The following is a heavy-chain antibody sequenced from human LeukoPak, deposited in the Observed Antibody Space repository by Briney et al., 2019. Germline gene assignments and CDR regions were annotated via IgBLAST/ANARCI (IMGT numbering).Heavy chain of an antibody. V-gene: IGHV3-30*04. CDR1: GFTFSSYA. CDR3: ARPGQTYYYYYMDV. Sequence: GRSLRLSCAASGFTFSSYAMHWVRQAPGKGLEWVAVISYDGNNKYYADSVKGRFTISRDNSKNTLYLQMNSLRAEDTAVYYCARPGQTYYYYYMDVWGKGTTVTASS. D-gene: IGHD3-10*01. CDR2: ISYDGNNK. J-gene: IGHJ6*03.